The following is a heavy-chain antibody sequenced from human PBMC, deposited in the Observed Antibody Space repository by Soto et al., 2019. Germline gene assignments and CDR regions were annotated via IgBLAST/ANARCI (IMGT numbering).Heavy chain of an antibody. V-gene: IGHV4-34*01. CDR1: GGSFSGYY. CDR2: INHSGST. D-gene: IGHD6-19*01. J-gene: IGHJ6*02. CDR3: AREGPMYSSGWYSHYYYYGMDV. Sequence: QVQLQQWGAGLLKPSETLSLTCAVYGGSFSGYYWSWIRQPPGKGLEWIGEINHSGSTNYNPSLKSRVTISVDTSKNQFSLKLSSVTAADTAVYYGAREGPMYSSGWYSHYYYYGMDVWGQGTTVTVSS.